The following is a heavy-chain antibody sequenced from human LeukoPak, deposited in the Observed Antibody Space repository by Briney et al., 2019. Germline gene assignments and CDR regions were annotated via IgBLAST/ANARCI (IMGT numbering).Heavy chain of an antibody. V-gene: IGHV3-48*04. J-gene: IGHJ4*02. CDR1: GFTFSSYS. D-gene: IGHD3-22*01. Sequence: VGSLRLSCAASGFTFSSYSMNWVRQAPGRGLEWVLYISGSGSTIYYADSVKGRFTISRDNAKNSLYLQMNSLRAEDTAVYYCARSPYYDSSGYYAYWGQGTLVTVSS. CDR3: ARSPYYDSSGYYAY. CDR2: ISGSGSTI.